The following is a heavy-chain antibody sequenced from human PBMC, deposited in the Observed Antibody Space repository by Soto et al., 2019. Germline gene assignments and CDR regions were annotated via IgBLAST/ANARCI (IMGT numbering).Heavy chain of an antibody. Sequence: EVQLVETGEGLIQPGGSLRLSCAASGLTVSSSYMSWVRQAPGKGLEWVSLIYSGGSTYYADSVKGRFTISRDNSKNTLYLQMNSLRAEDTAVYYCARSSGSGQGYLDYWGQGTLVTVSS. J-gene: IGHJ4*02. CDR3: ARSSGSGQGYLDY. CDR2: IYSGGST. CDR1: GLTVSSSY. V-gene: IGHV3-53*02. D-gene: IGHD3-10*01.